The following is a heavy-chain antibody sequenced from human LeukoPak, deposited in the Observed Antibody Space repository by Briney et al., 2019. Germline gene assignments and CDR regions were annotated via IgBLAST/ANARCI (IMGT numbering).Heavy chain of an antibody. V-gene: IGHV3-7*01. CDR2: INQDGSDK. D-gene: IGHD3-22*01. CDR3: ARSWSSGYYFDF. Sequence: GGSLRLSCAASGFTFSRCWMSWVHQAPGKGLEWVANINQDGSDKTILDSVKGRFTISRDNAKNSLYLQMNSLRAEDTAVYYCARSWSSGYYFDFWGQGTLVTVSS. CDR1: GFTFSRCW. J-gene: IGHJ4*02.